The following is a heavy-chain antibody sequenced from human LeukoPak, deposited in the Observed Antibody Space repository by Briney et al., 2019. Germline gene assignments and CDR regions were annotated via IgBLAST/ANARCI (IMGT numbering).Heavy chain of an antibody. V-gene: IGHV3-7*01. Sequence: GGSLRLSCAASGFTFSSYWMSWVRQSPGKGLEWVANIKQDGSEKYYVDSVKGRFTISRDNAKNSLYLQMNSLRAEGTAVYYCARDRYYYDSSGYCIDYWGQGTLVTVSS. CDR2: IKQDGSEK. CDR1: GFTFSSYW. CDR3: ARDRYYYDSSGYCIDY. D-gene: IGHD3-22*01. J-gene: IGHJ4*02.